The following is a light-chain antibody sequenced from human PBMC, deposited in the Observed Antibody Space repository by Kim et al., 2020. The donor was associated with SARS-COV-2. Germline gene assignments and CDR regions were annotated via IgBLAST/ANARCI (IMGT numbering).Light chain of an antibody. V-gene: IGLV1-51*01. CDR2: DDN. Sequence: QSVLTQSPSVSAAPGQKVTISCSGSNSNIGDNYVAWYQQLPGTAPKLLIYDDNKRPSGIPDRFSGSKSGTSATLGITGLQTGDEADYYCGTWDSSLSAGVFGGGTNLTVL. CDR1: NSNIGDNY. CDR3: GTWDSSLSAGV. J-gene: IGLJ3*02.